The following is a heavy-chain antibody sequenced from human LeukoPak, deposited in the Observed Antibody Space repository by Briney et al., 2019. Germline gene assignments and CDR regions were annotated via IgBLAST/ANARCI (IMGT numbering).Heavy chain of an antibody. CDR1: GGSISSGSYY. Sequence: PSETLSLTCTVSGGSISSGSYYWSWIRQPAGKGLEWIGRIYTSGSTNYNPSLKSRVTISLDTSKNQFSLKLTSVTAADTALYYCARDPGSAFDIWGQGTMVTVSS. CDR2: IYTSGST. CDR3: ARDPGSAFDI. J-gene: IGHJ3*02. D-gene: IGHD2-15*01. V-gene: IGHV4-61*02.